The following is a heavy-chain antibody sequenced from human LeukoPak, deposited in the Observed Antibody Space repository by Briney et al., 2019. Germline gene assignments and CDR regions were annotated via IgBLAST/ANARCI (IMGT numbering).Heavy chain of an antibody. J-gene: IGHJ4*02. CDR1: GYTFTSYA. CDR2: INAGNGNT. D-gene: IGHD6-13*01. Sequence: ASVTVSFTASGYTFTSYAMHWVRQAPGQRLEWMGWINAGNGNTKYSQKFQGRVTITRDTSASTAYMELSGLRSEDTAVYYCARGAAVNFDYWGQGTLVTVSS. CDR3: ARGAAVNFDY. V-gene: IGHV1-3*01.